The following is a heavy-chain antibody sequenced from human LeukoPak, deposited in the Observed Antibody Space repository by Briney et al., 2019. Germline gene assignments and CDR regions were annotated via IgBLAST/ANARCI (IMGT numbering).Heavy chain of an antibody. CDR3: ARQGGIAVAGTRGNFDY. J-gene: IGHJ4*02. V-gene: IGHV4-39*07. Sequence: SETLSLTCTVSGGSISTSSYYWGWIRQPPGKGLECIGNIYYSGSTYYNPSLKSRVTISVDTSKNQFSLKLSSVTAADTAVYYCARQGGIAVAGTRGNFDYWGQGTLVTVSS. CDR2: IYYSGST. CDR1: GGSISTSSYY. D-gene: IGHD6-19*01.